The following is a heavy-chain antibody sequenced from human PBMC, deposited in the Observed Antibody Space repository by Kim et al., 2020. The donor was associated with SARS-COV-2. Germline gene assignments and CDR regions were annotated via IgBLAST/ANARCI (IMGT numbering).Heavy chain of an antibody. D-gene: IGHD5-12*01. CDR1: GFTFSSYG. Sequence: GGSLRLSCAASGFTFSSYGMHWVRQAPGKGLEWVAVIWYDGSNKYYADSVKGRFTISRDNSKNTLYLQMNSLRAEDTAVYYCAKDQRYSGYDYLTGYYGMDVWGQGTTVTVSS. V-gene: IGHV3-33*06. CDR3: AKDQRYSGYDYLTGYYGMDV. CDR2: IWYDGSNK. J-gene: IGHJ6*02.